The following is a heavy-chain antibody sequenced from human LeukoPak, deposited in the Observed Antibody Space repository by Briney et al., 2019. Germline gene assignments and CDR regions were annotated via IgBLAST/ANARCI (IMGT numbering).Heavy chain of an antibody. CDR1: GGSISSGDYY. D-gene: IGHD1-7*01. CDR3: ARETRIPHGMDV. J-gene: IGHJ6*02. CDR2: IYYSGST. Sequence: SETLSLTCTVSGGSISSGDYYWSWIRQPPGKGLDWIGYIYYSGSTYYNPSLKSRVTISVDTSKNQFSLKLSSVTAADTAVYYCARETRIPHGMDVWGQGTTVTVSS. V-gene: IGHV4-30-4*01.